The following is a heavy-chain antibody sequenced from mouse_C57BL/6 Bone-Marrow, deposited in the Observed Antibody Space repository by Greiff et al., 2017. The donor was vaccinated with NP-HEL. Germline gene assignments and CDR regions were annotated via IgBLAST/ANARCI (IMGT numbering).Heavy chain of an antibody. CDR1: GFNIKDDY. CDR2: IDPENGDT. CDR3: TTSITTVVASDYAMDY. D-gene: IGHD1-1*01. V-gene: IGHV14-4*01. Sequence: EVQVVESGAELVRPGASVKLSCTASGFNIKDDYMHWVKQRPEQGLEWIGWIDPENGDTEYASKFQGKATITADTSSNTAYLQLSSLTSEDTAVYYCTTSITTVVASDYAMDYWGQGTSVTVSS. J-gene: IGHJ4*01.